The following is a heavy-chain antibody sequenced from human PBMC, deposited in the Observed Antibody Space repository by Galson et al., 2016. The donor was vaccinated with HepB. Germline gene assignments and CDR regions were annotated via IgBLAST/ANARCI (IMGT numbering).Heavy chain of an antibody. D-gene: IGHD1/OR15-1a*01. CDR1: GFTFSASV. Sequence: SVKVSCKASGFTFSASVVHWVRQARGQPLEWIGWIVAGSGNTQYAQQFQERVIISWDMTTSTASLELSSLGHEDTAVYSCAAGTRMANTAFDVWGLGTMVTV. V-gene: IGHV1-58*01. CDR3: AAGTRMANTAFDV. J-gene: IGHJ3*01. CDR2: IVAGSGNT.